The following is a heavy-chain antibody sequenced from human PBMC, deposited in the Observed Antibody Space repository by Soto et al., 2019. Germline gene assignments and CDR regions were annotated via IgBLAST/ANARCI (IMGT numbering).Heavy chain of an antibody. CDR3: ARGTAPLWFGELSHFED. J-gene: IGHJ4*02. D-gene: IGHD3-10*01. Sequence: QVQLVQSGAEVKKPGASVKVSCKSSGYTFTRYDINWVRQATGQGREWMGWMNPNSGNTGYAQKFQGRVTMTRNTSISTAYMELSSLRSEDTAVYYCARGTAPLWFGELSHFEDWGQGTLVTVSS. V-gene: IGHV1-8*01. CDR2: MNPNSGNT. CDR1: GYTFTRYD.